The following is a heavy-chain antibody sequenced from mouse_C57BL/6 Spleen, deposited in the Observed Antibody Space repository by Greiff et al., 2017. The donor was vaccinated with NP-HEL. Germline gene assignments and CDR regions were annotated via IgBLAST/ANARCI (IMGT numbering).Heavy chain of an antibody. Sequence: VQLQQSGAELARPGASVKMSCKASGYTFTSYTMHWVKQRPGQGLEWIGYINPSSGYTKYNQKFKDKATLTADKSSSTAYMQLSSLTSEDAAVYYGATKNSNYPWDYWGQGTTLTVSS. V-gene: IGHV1-4*01. J-gene: IGHJ2*01. CDR3: ATKNSNYPWDY. D-gene: IGHD2-5*01. CDR1: GYTFTSYT. CDR2: INPSSGYT.